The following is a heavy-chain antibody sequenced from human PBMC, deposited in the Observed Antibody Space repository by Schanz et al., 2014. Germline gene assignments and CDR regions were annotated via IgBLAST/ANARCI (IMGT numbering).Heavy chain of an antibody. D-gene: IGHD3-16*01. CDR2: IKSKTDGGTT. V-gene: IGHV3-15*01. CDR1: GFTVSSNY. J-gene: IGHJ4*02. CDR3: TTLRNYGFEY. Sequence: EVQLVESGGGLVQPGGSLRLSCAASGFTVSSNYMSWVRQAPGKGLEWVGRIKSKTDGGTTDYAAPVRGRFSISRVDSKNTLYLQIDSLKTEDTAVYYCTTLRNYGFEYWGQGTLVTVSS.